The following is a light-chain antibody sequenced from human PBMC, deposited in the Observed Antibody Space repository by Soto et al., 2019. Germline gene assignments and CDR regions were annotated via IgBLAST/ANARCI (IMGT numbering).Light chain of an antibody. CDR2: DVS. CDR3: QQYTAWPLT. Sequence: EIVLTQSPVTLSLSPGERATLSCRASQSVDSYLAWYQQKPGQAPRLLIYDVSNRATGFPARFSGSGSGTEFTLTISSLQSEDFAVYYCQQYTAWPLTFGGGTKVDIK. CDR1: QSVDSY. V-gene: IGKV3-11*01. J-gene: IGKJ4*01.